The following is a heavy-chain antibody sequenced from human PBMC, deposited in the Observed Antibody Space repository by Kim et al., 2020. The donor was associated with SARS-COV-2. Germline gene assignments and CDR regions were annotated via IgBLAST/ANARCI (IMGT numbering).Heavy chain of an antibody. CDR1: GVSFSGDY. V-gene: IGHV4-34*01. D-gene: IGHD7-27*01. CDR3: ARGRRRLGAN. Sequence: SETLSLTCVVYGVSFSGDYWSWIRQPPGKGLEWIGEINHSGSTNYNPSLKSRVTISIDTSKNQFSLNLNSVTAADTAVYYCARGRRRLGANWGQGALVTV. J-gene: IGHJ4*02. CDR2: INHSGST.